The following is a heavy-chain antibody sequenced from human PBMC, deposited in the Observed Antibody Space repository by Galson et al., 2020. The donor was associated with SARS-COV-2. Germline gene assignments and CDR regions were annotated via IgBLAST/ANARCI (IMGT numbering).Heavy chain of an antibody. V-gene: IGHV4-59*01. J-gene: IGHJ4*02. CDR3: ARELVGATRLFDY. CDR1: GGSINNYY. D-gene: IGHD1-26*01. CDR2: IYYSGST. Sequence: ASETLSLTCTVSGGSINNYYWRWIRQPPGKGLDWFGYIYYSGSTNYNPSLKSRVTISVDTSKNQFSLKLSSVTAADTAVYYCARELVGATRLFDYWGQGTLVTVSS.